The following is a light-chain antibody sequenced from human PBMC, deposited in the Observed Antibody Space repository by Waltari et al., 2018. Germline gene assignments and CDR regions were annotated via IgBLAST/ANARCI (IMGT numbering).Light chain of an antibody. J-gene: IGKJ1*01. CDR3: QQSYSTSWM. Sequence: DIQMTQSPSSLSASVGDRVTITCRASQRISSYLMWYQQKPGKAPKLLIYAASSLKSGVPSRFSGSGSGTDFTLTISSLQPEDFATYYCQQSYSTSWMFGQGTKVEIK. V-gene: IGKV1-39*01. CDR1: QRISSY. CDR2: AAS.